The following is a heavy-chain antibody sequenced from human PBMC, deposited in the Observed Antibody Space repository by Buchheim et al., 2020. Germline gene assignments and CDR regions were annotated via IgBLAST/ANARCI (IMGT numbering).Heavy chain of an antibody. J-gene: IGHJ4*02. V-gene: IGHV4-61*02. Sequence: QVQLQESGPGLVKPSQTLSLTCTVSGGSISSGSYYWSWIRQPAGKGLEWIGRIYTSGSTNYNPSLKSRVTIPVDTSKNQFSLKLSSVTAADTAVYYCARSIAAAGRGYFDYWGQGTL. CDR1: GGSISSGSYY. CDR3: ARSIAAAGRGYFDY. CDR2: IYTSGST. D-gene: IGHD6-13*01.